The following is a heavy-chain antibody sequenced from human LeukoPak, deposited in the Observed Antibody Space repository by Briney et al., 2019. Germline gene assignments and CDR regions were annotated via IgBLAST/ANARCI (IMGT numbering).Heavy chain of an antibody. J-gene: IGHJ4*02. CDR1: GFTFSSYE. Sequence: GESLKISCAASGFTFSSYEMNWVRQAPGKGLEWVSYISSSGSTIYYADSVKGRFTISRDNAKNSLYLQMNSLRAEDTAVYYCAREDSDIVVVTVHGERYFDYWGQGTLVTVSS. CDR2: ISSSGSTI. D-gene: IGHD2-21*02. CDR3: AREDSDIVVVTVHGERYFDY. V-gene: IGHV3-48*03.